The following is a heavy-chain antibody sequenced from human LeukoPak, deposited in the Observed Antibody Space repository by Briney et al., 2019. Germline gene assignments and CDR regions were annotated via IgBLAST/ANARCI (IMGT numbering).Heavy chain of an antibody. CDR1: GFIVSNYY. V-gene: IGHV3-66*01. CDR2: MYSGGET. Sequence: PGGSLRLSCVASGFIVSNYYMSWVRQAPGKGLEWVSVMYSGGETYYADSVKGRFTISRDNSKNTLDLQMDSLRVEDTAVYYCARSSGTSYYYIMDVWGQGTTVTVSS. D-gene: IGHD1-7*01. J-gene: IGHJ6*02. CDR3: ARSSGTSYYYIMDV.